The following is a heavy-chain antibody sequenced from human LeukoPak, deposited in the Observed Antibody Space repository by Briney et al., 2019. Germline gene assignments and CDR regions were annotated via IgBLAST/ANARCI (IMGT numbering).Heavy chain of an antibody. CDR3: ARHGGIRPDYGGNSVAFGAFDI. CDR2: IYYSGST. J-gene: IGHJ3*02. V-gene: IGHV4-39*07. Sequence: SETLSLTCTVSGGSISSSSYYWGWIRQPPGKGLEWIGSIYYSGSTYYNPSLKSRVTISVDTSKNQFSLKLSSVTAADTAVYYCARHGGIRPDYGGNSVAFGAFDIWGQGTMVTVSS. CDR1: GGSISSSSYY. D-gene: IGHD4-23*01.